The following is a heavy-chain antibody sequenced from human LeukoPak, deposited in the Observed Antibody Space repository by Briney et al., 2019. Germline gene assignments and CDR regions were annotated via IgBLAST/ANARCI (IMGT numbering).Heavy chain of an antibody. J-gene: IGHJ4*02. CDR3: ARGAPYSGYDYFDY. V-gene: IGHV5-51*01. Sequence: GESLKFSCTVSAYSFTTYCIVWVRHMPGKGLEWMGIIYPGDSDTRYSTSFQGQVTTSADKSISTAYLQWSSLKDSDTAMYYCARGAPYSGYDYFDYWGQGTLVTVSS. CDR1: AYSFTTYC. CDR2: IYPGDSDT. D-gene: IGHD5-12*01.